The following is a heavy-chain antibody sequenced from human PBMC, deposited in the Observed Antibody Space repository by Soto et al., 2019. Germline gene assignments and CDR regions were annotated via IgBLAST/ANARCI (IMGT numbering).Heavy chain of an antibody. CDR3: AGDTPPADY. CDR2: ISAYNGNT. Sequence: QVQLVQSGAEVKKPGASVKVSCKASGYTFTSYYISWVRQAPGQGLEWMGWISAYNGNTNYAQKLQGRVTMTTDTPPSTAYMELRSLRSADTAVYYCAGDTPPADYWGQGTLVTVSS. J-gene: IGHJ4*02. CDR1: GYTFTSYY. V-gene: IGHV1-18*01.